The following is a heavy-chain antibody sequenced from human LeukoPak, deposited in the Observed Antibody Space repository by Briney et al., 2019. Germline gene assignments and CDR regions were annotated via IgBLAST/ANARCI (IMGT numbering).Heavy chain of an antibody. Sequence: GASVKVSCKASRGTFISYAISWVRQARGQGLEWMGGIISILGTANYAQKIQGRVTITTDESTSTTYMELSSLRSEDTAVYYCARGIGQHLQNWFDPWSQGTLVTVSS. J-gene: IGHJ5*02. V-gene: IGHV1-69*05. CDR3: ARGIGQHLQNWFDP. CDR1: RGTFISYA. CDR2: IISILGTA. D-gene: IGHD6-13*01.